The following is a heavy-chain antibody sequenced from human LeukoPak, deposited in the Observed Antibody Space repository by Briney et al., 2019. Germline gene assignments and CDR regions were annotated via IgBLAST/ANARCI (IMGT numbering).Heavy chain of an antibody. V-gene: IGHV4-34*01. Sequence: SETLSLTCAVYGGSFSGYYWSWIRQPPGKGLEWIGEINHSGSTNYNPSLKSRVTISVDTSKNQFSLKLSSVTAADTAVYYCARAVYYDFWSGYPEMDVWGQGTTVTVSS. CDR3: ARAVYYDFWSGYPEMDV. J-gene: IGHJ6*02. D-gene: IGHD3-3*01. CDR2: INHSGST. CDR1: GGSFSGYY.